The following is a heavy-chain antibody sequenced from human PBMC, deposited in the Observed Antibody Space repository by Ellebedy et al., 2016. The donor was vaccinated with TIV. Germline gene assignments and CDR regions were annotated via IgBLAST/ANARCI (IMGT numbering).Heavy chain of an antibody. CDR3: ASTSGGWYGGMDV. CDR1: GFTFSSYS. CDR2: ISSSSSTI. Sequence: GGSLRLSCAASGFTFSSYSMNWVRQAPGKGLEWVSYISSSSSTIYYADSVKGRFTISRDNAKNSLYLQMNSLRAEDTAVYYCASTSGGWYGGMDVWGQGTTVTVSS. J-gene: IGHJ6*02. V-gene: IGHV3-48*01. D-gene: IGHD6-19*01.